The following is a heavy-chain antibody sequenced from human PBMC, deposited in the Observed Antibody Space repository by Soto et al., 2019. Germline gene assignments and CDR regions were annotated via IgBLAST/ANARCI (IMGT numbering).Heavy chain of an antibody. CDR2: ISGSGGGT. CDR3: AKAVRTNGDYAGSES. CDR1: GLNFGSCA. J-gene: IGHJ5*02. V-gene: IGHV3-23*01. Sequence: VVSLRLSCGAAGLNFGSCAMSWVRQAPGKGLEWVSRISGSGGGTSYADSVKGRFTISRDNSKNTVYLQMNSLKVEDTAVYYCAKAVRTNGDYAGSESWGQGTLVTVSS. D-gene: IGHD4-17*01.